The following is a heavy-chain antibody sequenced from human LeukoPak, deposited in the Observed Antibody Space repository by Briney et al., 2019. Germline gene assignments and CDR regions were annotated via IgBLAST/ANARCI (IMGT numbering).Heavy chain of an antibody. CDR1: GYTFTGYY. CDR2: INPNSGGT. CDR3: ARDFRWVWFGESD. Sequence: GASVKVSCKASGYTFTGYYMHWVRQAPGQGLEWMGWINPNSGGTNYAQKFQGRVTMTRDTSISTAYMELSRLRSDDTAVYYCARDFRWVWFGESDWGQGTLVTVSS. J-gene: IGHJ4*02. V-gene: IGHV1-2*02. D-gene: IGHD3-10*01.